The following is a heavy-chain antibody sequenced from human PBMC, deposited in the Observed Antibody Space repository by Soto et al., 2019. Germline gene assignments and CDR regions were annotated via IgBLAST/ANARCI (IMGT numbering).Heavy chain of an antibody. Sequence: QVQLVQSGAEVKKPGSSVKVSCKASGGTFSSYAISWVRQAPGQGLEWMGGIIPIFGTANYAQKFQGRVTITADESTSTAYMDLRSLRSEDTAVYYCARDRTHISVSCAFDIWGQGTMVNVSS. CDR3: ARDRTHISVSCAFDI. CDR2: IIPIFGTA. CDR1: GGTFSSYA. J-gene: IGHJ3*02. D-gene: IGHD6-19*01. V-gene: IGHV1-69*01.